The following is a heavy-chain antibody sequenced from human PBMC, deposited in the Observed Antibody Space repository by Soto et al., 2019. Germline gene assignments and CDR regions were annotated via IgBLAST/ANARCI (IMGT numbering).Heavy chain of an antibody. CDR1: GFTFSSYA. J-gene: IGHJ4*02. D-gene: IGHD1-26*01. Sequence: QVQLVESGGGVVQPGRSLRLSCAASGFTFSSYAMHWVRQAPGKGLEWVAVISYDGSNKYYADSVKGRFTISRDNSKNTLYLQMNILRAEDTAVYYCARDRSRSYVDYSGQGTLVTVSS. CDR3: ARDRSRSYVDY. V-gene: IGHV3-30-3*01. CDR2: ISYDGSNK.